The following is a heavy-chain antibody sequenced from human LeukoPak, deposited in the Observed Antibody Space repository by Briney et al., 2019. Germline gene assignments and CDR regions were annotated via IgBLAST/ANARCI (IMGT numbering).Heavy chain of an antibody. CDR2: IYYSGST. Sequence: PSETLSLTCTVSGGSISSSSYYWGWIRQPPGKGLEWIGSIYYSGSTYYNPSLKSRVIISVDTSRNQFSLKLSSVTAADTAVYYCARRYSYGHTFDYWGQGTLVTVSS. J-gene: IGHJ4*02. V-gene: IGHV4-39*01. CDR1: GGSISSSSYY. CDR3: ARRYSYGHTFDY. D-gene: IGHD5-18*01.